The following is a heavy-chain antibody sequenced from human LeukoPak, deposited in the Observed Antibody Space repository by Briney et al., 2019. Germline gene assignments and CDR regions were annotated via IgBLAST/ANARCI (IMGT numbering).Heavy chain of an antibody. J-gene: IGHJ3*02. CDR2: IKSKTNGGPI. Sequence: GGSLRLSCAASGFTFSNAWMSWVRQAPGKGLEWVGRIKSKTNGGPIDYAAPVKGRFTISRDDSKNTLFLQMNSLKIEDTAIYYCITEKSGPGGALDIWGQGTMVTVSS. CDR3: ITEKSGPGGALDI. D-gene: IGHD3-10*01. CDR1: GFTFSNAW. V-gene: IGHV3-15*01.